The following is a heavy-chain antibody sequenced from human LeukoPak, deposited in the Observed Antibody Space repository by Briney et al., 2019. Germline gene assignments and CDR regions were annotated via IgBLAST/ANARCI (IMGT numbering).Heavy chain of an antibody. Sequence: ASVKVSCKASGYTFTSYGISWVRQAPGQGLEWMGWISAYNGNTNYAQKLQGRVTMTTDTSTSTAYMELRSLRSEDTAVYYCARGGVAYCGGDCYSPALFDYWGQGTLVTVSS. CDR3: ARGGVAYCGGDCYSPALFDY. D-gene: IGHD2-21*02. V-gene: IGHV1-18*01. J-gene: IGHJ4*02. CDR1: GYTFTSYG. CDR2: ISAYNGNT.